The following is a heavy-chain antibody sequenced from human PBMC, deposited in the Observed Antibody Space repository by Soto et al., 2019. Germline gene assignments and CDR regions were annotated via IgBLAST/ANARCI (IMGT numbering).Heavy chain of an antibody. V-gene: IGHV1-18*01. D-gene: IGHD6-19*01. CDR3: ARGPQSTGWSGKWFDP. CDR2: IVTYNGNT. Sequence: ASLKVSCKASGYTFTDYGISWLRQAPGQGLEWVGWIVTYNGNTNSAQKLQGRVTMTTDTSTNTAYMELTSLTSDDTAMYYCARGPQSTGWSGKWFDPWGQGTPVTVSS. J-gene: IGHJ5*02. CDR1: GYTFTDYG.